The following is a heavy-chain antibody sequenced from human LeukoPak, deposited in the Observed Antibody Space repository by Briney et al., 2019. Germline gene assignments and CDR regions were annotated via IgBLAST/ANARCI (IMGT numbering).Heavy chain of an antibody. CDR3: AKDSGCSYGYGMDV. V-gene: IGHV3-9*01. D-gene: IGHD5-18*01. CDR2: ISWNSGSI. J-gene: IGHJ6*02. Sequence: GRSLRPSCAASGFTFDDYAMHWVRQAPGKGLEWVSGISWNSGSIGYADSVKGRFTISRDNAKNSLYLQMNSLRAEDTALYYCAKDSGCSYGYGMDVWGQATTVTVSS. CDR1: GFTFDDYA.